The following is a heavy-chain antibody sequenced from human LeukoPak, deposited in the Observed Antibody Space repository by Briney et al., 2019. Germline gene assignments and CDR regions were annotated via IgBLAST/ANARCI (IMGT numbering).Heavy chain of an antibody. CDR3: AKTTVTSLLDY. V-gene: IGHV3-66*01. Sequence: GGSLRLSCAASGFAVRSNYMSWVRRAPGKGLEWVSFIKTGGSTYYADSVKGRFTISRDNSKNTLYLQMNSLRVEDTAVYYCAKTTVTSLLDYWGLGTLVTVSS. D-gene: IGHD4-17*01. J-gene: IGHJ4*02. CDR2: IKTGGST. CDR1: GFAVRSNY.